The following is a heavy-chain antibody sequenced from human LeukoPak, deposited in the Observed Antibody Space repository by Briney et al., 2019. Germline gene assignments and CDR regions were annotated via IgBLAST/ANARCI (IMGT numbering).Heavy chain of an antibody. CDR1: GFTFSSYW. J-gene: IGHJ6*03. Sequence: GGSLRLSCAASGFTFSSYWMSWVRQAPGKGLEWVANIKQDGSEKYYVDSVKGRFTISRDNAKNSLYLQMNSLRAEDTAVYYCARGITMVRGGAHYMDVWGKGTTVTVSS. D-gene: IGHD3-10*01. CDR2: IKQDGSEK. CDR3: ARGITMVRGGAHYMDV. V-gene: IGHV3-7*01.